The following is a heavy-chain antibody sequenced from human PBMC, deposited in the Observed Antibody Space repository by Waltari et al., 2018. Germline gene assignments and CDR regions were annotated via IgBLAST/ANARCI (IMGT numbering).Heavy chain of an antibody. CDR2: IKNRVST. D-gene: IGHD6-19*01. J-gene: IGHJ6*03. V-gene: IGHV4-61*02. CDR1: GGSISSGSYY. Sequence: QVQLQESGPGLVKPSQTLSLTCTVSGGSISSGSYYWSWLRQPAGKGLGWIGRIKNRVSTNDNPSRKSRVTIAVDTSKNQFSLKLSSVTAADTAGYYCARDWGIAVAGSNYYYYMDGWGKGTTVTVSS. CDR3: ARDWGIAVAGSNYYYYMDG.